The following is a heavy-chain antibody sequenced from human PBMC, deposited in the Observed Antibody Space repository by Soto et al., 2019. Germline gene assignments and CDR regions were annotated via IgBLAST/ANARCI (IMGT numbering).Heavy chain of an antibody. CDR2: IWYDGSNE. CDR3: ARDIGITMTLLRRRDVGAFDI. J-gene: IGHJ3*02. V-gene: IGHV3-33*01. D-gene: IGHD3-22*01. CDR1: GFTFSSYG. Sequence: PGGSLRLSCAASGFTFSSYGMHWVRQAPGKGLEWVAVIWYDGSNEYYADSVKGRFTISRDNSKNTLYLQMNSLRAEDTAVYYCARDIGITMTLLRRRDVGAFDIWGQGTMVTVSS.